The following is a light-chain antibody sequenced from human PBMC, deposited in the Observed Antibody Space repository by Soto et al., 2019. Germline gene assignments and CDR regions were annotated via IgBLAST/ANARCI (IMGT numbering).Light chain of an antibody. CDR1: QYINTR. CDR3: QQYGSSPRT. CDR2: QTS. Sequence: EIVLTQSPATLSSFPGDRVTLSCRASQYINTRLAWYQHRPGQAPRLPIYQTSIRAAGIPARFSASGTGTDFTLTISRLEPEDFAVYYCQQYGSSPRTFGQGTKVDIK. V-gene: IGKV3-20*01. J-gene: IGKJ1*01.